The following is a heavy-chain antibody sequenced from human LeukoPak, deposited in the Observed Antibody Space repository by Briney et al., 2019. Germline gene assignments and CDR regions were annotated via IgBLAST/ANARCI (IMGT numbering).Heavy chain of an antibody. D-gene: IGHD5-24*01. Sequence: PGGSLRLSCAASGFTFSSYEMNWVRQAPGKGLEWVSYISSSGSTIYYADSVKGRFTISRDNSKNTLYLQMNSLRADDTAVYYCAGTASRDGYNDWGQGTLVTVSS. CDR2: ISSSGSTI. J-gene: IGHJ4*02. CDR3: AGTASRDGYND. V-gene: IGHV3-48*03. CDR1: GFTFSSYE.